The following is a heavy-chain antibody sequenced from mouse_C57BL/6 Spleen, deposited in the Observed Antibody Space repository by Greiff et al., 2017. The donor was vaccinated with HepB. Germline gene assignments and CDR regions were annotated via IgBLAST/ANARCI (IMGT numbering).Heavy chain of an antibody. V-gene: IGHV1-54*01. CDR3: ARVGTDFDY. Sequence: VKLQESGAELVRPGTSVKVSCKASGYAFTNYLIEWVKQRPGQGLEWIGVINPGSGGTNYNEKFKGKATLTADKSSSTAYMQLSSLTSEDSAVYFCARVGTDFDYWGQGTTLTVSS. J-gene: IGHJ2*01. CDR2: INPGSGGT. CDR1: GYAFTNYL. D-gene: IGHD3-3*01.